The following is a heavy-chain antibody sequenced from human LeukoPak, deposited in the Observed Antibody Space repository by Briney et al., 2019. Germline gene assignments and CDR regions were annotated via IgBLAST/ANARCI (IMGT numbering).Heavy chain of an antibody. CDR3: AREAVYYGSGRGDC. V-gene: IGHV3-21*06. CDR2: ISSSSTNI. D-gene: IGHD3-10*01. J-gene: IGHJ4*02. CDR1: GFTFSNYN. Sequence: GGSLRLSCSASGFTFSNYNMNWVRQAPGKGLEWVSSISSSSTNIYYADSVKGRFTISRDNAKNSLFLQMNSLRVEDTAVYYCAREAVYYGSGRGDCWGQGTLVTVSS.